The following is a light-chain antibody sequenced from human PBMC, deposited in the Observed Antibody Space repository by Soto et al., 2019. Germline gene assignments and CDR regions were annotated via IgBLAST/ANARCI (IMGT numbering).Light chain of an antibody. V-gene: IGLV2-14*01. CDR2: DVS. CDR1: SSDVGGYNY. CDR3: SSYTSSCTPFL. J-gene: IGLJ1*01. Sequence: QSALTQPASVSGSPGQSITISCTGTSSDVGGYNYVSWYQQHPGKAPKLMIYDVSNRPSGVSNRFSGSKSGNTASLTISGLQAEDEADYYCSSYTSSCTPFLFGTGTKVTVL.